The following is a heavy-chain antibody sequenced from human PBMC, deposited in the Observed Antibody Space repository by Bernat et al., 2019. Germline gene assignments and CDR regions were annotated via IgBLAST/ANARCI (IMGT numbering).Heavy chain of an antibody. CDR2: IWYDGSNK. Sequence: QVQLVESGGGVVQPGRSLRLSCAASGITFSSYGMHWVRRAPGKGLEWVAVIWYDGSNKYYADSVKGRFTISRDNSKNTLYLQMNSLRAEDTAVYYCARGTWYSSSWYPSSWGQGTLVTVSS. D-gene: IGHD6-13*01. J-gene: IGHJ5*02. CDR1: GITFSSYG. CDR3: ARGTWYSSSWYPSS. V-gene: IGHV3-33*01.